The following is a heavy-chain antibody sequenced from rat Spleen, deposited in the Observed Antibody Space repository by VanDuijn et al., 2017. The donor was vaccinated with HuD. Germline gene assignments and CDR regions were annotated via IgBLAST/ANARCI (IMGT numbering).Heavy chain of an antibody. D-gene: IGHD1-7*01. CDR1: GFTFNYYW. CDR3: TTGSGGYFDF. CDR2: ITNASGGT. J-gene: IGHJ1*01. V-gene: IGHV5-31*01. Sequence: EVQLVESGGGLVQPGRSLKLSCVASGFTFNYYWMTWIRQAPGKGLEWVASITNASGGTHYPDSVKGRFTISRDIAKSSLYLQMDSLRSEDTATYYCTTGSGGYFDFWGPGTMVTVSS.